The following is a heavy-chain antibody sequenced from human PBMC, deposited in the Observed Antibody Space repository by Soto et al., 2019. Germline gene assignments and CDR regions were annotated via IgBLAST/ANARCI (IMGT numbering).Heavy chain of an antibody. CDR2: IDPSGSYT. CDR1: GYSFTSDW. CDR3: ARRAWLYYGMDV. D-gene: IGHD3-22*01. Sequence: ESLKISCKGSGYSFTSDWISGVRQMPGKGLEWMGRIDPSGSYTNYRPSFQGHVTISADKSISTAYLQWSSLKASDTAMYYCARRAWLYYGMDVWGQGTTVTVSS. J-gene: IGHJ6*02. V-gene: IGHV5-10-1*01.